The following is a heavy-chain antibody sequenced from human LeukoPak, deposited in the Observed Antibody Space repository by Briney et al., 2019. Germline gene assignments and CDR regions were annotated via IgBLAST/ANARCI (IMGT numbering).Heavy chain of an antibody. CDR3: ARDRSHCTTTSGKDYFDC. J-gene: IGHJ4*02. CDR2: IYTGGST. D-gene: IGHD2-2*01. V-gene: IGHV4-4*07. CDR1: GGSMSRYY. Sequence: PETLSLTCTVSGGSMSRYYWSWLRQPAGKGREWIGRIYTGGSTNYNPSLKSRVTMSVDTSKNQFSLKLSSVTAADTAVYYCARDRSHCTTTSGKDYFDCWGQGTLVTVSS.